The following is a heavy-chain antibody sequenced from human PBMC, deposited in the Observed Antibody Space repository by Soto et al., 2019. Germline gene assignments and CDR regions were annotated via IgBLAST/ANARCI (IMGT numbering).Heavy chain of an antibody. V-gene: IGHV1-46*02. Sequence: ASVKVSCKASGYSFKDHYMHWVRQAPGRGLEWVGIINPSGEHTNYAQQFRGRVAMTRDTSTSTAYMELRSLRAEDTAVYFCARISGKGGSCYFDFDHWGQGTLVTVSS. J-gene: IGHJ4*02. CDR1: GYSFKDHY. CDR2: INPSGEHT. CDR3: ARISGKGGSCYFDFDH. D-gene: IGHD2-15*01.